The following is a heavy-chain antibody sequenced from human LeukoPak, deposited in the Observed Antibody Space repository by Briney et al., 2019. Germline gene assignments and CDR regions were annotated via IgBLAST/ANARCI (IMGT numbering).Heavy chain of an antibody. Sequence: GGSLRLSCAASGFTFSSYGMHWVRQAPGKGLEWVAVISYDGSNKYYADSVKGRFTISRDNSKNTLYLQMNSLRAEDTAVYYCAKLIIHSSIVVVVAATGLDYFDYWGQGTLVTVSS. V-gene: IGHV3-30*18. D-gene: IGHD2-15*01. CDR1: GFTFSSYG. CDR2: ISYDGSNK. J-gene: IGHJ4*02. CDR3: AKLIIHSSIVVVVAATGLDYFDY.